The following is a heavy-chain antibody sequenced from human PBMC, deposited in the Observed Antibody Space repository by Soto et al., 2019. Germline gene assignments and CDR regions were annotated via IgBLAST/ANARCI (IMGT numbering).Heavy chain of an antibody. J-gene: IGHJ4*02. D-gene: IGHD1-1*01. CDR3: AHRLSGYNWNGGYFDY. Sequence: QITLKESGPTRVKPTQTLTLTCTFSGFSLTSRPMGVGWIRQAPGKALEWLVVIYWDDDKRYSPSLKSRLTITKDTSGNQVGLTMTNMDPVDTATYYCAHRLSGYNWNGGYFDYWGQGALVTVSS. CDR1: GFSLTSRPMG. CDR2: IYWDDDK. V-gene: IGHV2-5*02.